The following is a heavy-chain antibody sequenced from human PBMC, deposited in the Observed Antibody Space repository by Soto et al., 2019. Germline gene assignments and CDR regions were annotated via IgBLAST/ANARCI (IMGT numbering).Heavy chain of an antibody. Sequence: SETLSLTCTVSGGSISSGGYYWSWIRQHPGKGLEWIGYIYYSGSTYYNPSLKSRVTISVDTSKNQFSLKLSSVTAADTAVYYCARINSSSGYEGYWFDSWGQGTLVTVSS. V-gene: IGHV4-31*03. CDR3: ARINSSSGYEGYWFDS. J-gene: IGHJ5*01. CDR2: IYYSGST. D-gene: IGHD6-13*01. CDR1: GGSISSGGYY.